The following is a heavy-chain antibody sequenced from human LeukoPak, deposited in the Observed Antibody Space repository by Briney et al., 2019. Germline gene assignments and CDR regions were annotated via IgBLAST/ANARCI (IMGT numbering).Heavy chain of an antibody. CDR2: IYYSGST. V-gene: IGHV4-39*07. J-gene: IGHJ5*02. Sequence: SETLSLTCTVSGGSISSSSFYWGWIRQPPGKGLVWIGSIYYSGSTYYNPSLESRVTMSLDTSKNQFSLKLSSVTAADTAVYYCARDENGYVWGSFRAWGQGTLVTVSS. D-gene: IGHD3-16*02. CDR1: GGSISSSSFY. CDR3: ARDENGYVWGSFRA.